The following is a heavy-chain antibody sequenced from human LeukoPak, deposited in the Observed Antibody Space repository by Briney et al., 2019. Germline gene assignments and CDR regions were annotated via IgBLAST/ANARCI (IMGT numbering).Heavy chain of an antibody. CDR3: ARGVDTAHTLNYYYYGMDV. V-gene: IGHV3-30-3*01. CDR1: GFTFSSYA. CDR2: ISYDGSNK. Sequence: GGSLRLSCAASGFTFSSYAMHWVRQAPGKGLEWVAVISYDGSNKYYADSVKGRFTISSDNSKNTLYLQMNSLRAEDTAVYYCARGVDTAHTLNYYYYGMDVWGQGTTVTVSS. D-gene: IGHD5-18*01. J-gene: IGHJ6*02.